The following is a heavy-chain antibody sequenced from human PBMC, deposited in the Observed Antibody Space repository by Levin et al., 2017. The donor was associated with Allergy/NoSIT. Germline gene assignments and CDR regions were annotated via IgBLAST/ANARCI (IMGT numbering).Heavy chain of an antibody. CDR1: GFTFDDYT. V-gene: IGHV3-43*01. J-gene: IGHJ4*02. Sequence: PGESLKISCAASGFTFDDYTMHWVRQAPGKGLEWVSLISWDGGSTYYADSVKGRFTISRDNSKNSLYLQMNSLRTEDTALYYCAKGCCGYSYGLPGGFDYWGQGTLVTVSS. D-gene: IGHD5-18*01. CDR3: AKGCCGYSYGLPGGFDY. CDR2: ISWDGGST.